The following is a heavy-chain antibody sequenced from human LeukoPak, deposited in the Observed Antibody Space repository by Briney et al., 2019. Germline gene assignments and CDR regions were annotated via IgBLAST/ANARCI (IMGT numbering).Heavy chain of an antibody. CDR3: ARVSDYGDYSFDH. V-gene: IGHV4-61*02. CDR2: IYTSGST. Sequence: PSQTLSLTCTVSGGSISSGSYYWSWIRQPAGKGLEWIGRIYTSGSTNYNPSLKSRVTISVDTSKNQFSLKLSSVTAADTAVYYCARVSDYGDYSFDHWGQGTLVTVSS. CDR1: GGSISSGSYY. D-gene: IGHD4-17*01. J-gene: IGHJ4*02.